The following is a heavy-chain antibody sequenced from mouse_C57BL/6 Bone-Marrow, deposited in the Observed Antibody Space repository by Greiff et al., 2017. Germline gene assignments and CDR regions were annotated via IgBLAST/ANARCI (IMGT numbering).Heavy chain of an antibody. V-gene: IGHV5-4*01. D-gene: IGHD4-1*01. CDR2: ISDGGSYT. Sequence: EVQLKESGGGLVKPGGSLKLSCAASGFTFSSYAMSWVRQTPEKRLEWVATISDGGSYTYYPDNVKGRFTISRDNAKNNLYLQMSHLKSEDTAMYYCARNWDLDYWGQGTTLTVSS. CDR3: ARNWDLDY. J-gene: IGHJ2*01. CDR1: GFTFSSYA.